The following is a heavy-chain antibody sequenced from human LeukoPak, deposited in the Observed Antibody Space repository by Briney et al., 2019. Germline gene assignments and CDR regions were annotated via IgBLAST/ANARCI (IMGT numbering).Heavy chain of an antibody. CDR1: GGSISSYY. V-gene: IGHV4-59*08. CDR3: ARTFIAAADDC. CDR2: IYYSGST. Sequence: PSETLSLTCTVSGGSISSYYWSWIRQPPGKGLEWIGYIYYSGSTNYNPSLKSRVTISVDTSKNQFSLKLSSVTAADTAVYYCARTFIAAADDCWGQGTLVTVSS. J-gene: IGHJ4*02. D-gene: IGHD6-13*01.